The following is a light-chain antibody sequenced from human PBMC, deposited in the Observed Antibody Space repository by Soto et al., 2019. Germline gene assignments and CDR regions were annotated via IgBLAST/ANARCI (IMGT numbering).Light chain of an antibody. CDR3: GTWDSSLSAGQV. V-gene: IGLV1-51*01. CDR1: SSNIGNNY. CDR2: DNN. Sequence: QSVLTQPPSVSAAPGQKVTISCSGSSSNIGNNYVSWYQQLPGTAPKLLIYDNNKRPSGIPDRFSGSKSGTSATLGITGLQTGDEADYYCGTWDSSLSAGQVFGTGTKGTVL. J-gene: IGLJ1*01.